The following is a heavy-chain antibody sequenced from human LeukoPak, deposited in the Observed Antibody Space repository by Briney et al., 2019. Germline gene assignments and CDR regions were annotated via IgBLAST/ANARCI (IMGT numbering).Heavy chain of an antibody. V-gene: IGHV4-31*03. CDR2: IYYSGST. CDR1: GGSISSGGYY. J-gene: IGHJ5*02. Sequence: SETLSLTCTVSGGSISSGGYYWSWIRQHPGKGLEWIGYIYYSGSTYYNPSLKSRVTISVDTSKNQFSLKLSSVTAADTAVYYCARGWRVLRYFDWSYNWFDPWGQGTLVTVSS. D-gene: IGHD3-9*01. CDR3: ARGWRVLRYFDWSYNWFDP.